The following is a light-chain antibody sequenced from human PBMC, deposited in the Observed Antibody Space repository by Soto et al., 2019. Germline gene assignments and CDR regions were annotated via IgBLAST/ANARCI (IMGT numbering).Light chain of an antibody. CDR3: SSYTSSSTRNVV. CDR1: SSDVGGYNY. V-gene: IGLV2-14*01. Sequence: QSALTQPASVSGSPGQSITISCTGTSSDVGGYNYVSWYQQHPGKAPKLMIYDVSNRPSGVSNRFSGSKSGNTASLTISWLQAEDEADYYCSSYTSSSTRNVVFGGGTKLTVL. J-gene: IGLJ2*01. CDR2: DVS.